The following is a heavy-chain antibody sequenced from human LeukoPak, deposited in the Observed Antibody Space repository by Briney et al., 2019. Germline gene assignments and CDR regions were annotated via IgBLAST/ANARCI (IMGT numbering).Heavy chain of an antibody. CDR2: ISAYNGNT. V-gene: IGHV1-18*04. D-gene: IGHD3-3*01. CDR3: ARRYYDFWSGYYFGFDY. Sequence: ASVKVSCKASGYTFTGYYMHWVRQAPGQGLEWMGWISAYNGNTNYAQKLQGRVTMTTDTSTSTAYMELRSLRSDDTAVYYCARRYYDFWSGYYFGFDYWGQGTLVTVSS. J-gene: IGHJ4*02. CDR1: GYTFTGYY.